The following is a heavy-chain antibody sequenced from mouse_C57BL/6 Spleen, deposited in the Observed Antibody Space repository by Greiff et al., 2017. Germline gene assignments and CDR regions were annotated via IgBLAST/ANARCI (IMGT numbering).Heavy chain of an antibody. D-gene: IGHD1-2*01. Sequence: VQLQQSGAELVMPGASVKLSCKASGYTFTSYWMHWVKQRPGQGLEWIGEIDPSDSYTNYNQKFKGKSTLTVDKSSSTAYMQLSSLTSEDSAVYYCARLIRPPYAMDYWGQGTSVTVAS. CDR3: ARLIRPPYAMDY. J-gene: IGHJ4*01. CDR1: GYTFTSYW. V-gene: IGHV1-69*01. CDR2: IDPSDSYT.